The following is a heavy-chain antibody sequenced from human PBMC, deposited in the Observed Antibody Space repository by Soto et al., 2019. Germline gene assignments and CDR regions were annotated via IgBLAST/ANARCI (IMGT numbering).Heavy chain of an antibody. V-gene: IGHV3-53*01. CDR2: IYSGGST. CDR1: GFTVSSNY. CDR3: SRAGLGNYCGGDSCYSLDY. D-gene: IGHD2-15*01. J-gene: IGHJ4*02. Sequence: GGSLRLSCAASGFTVSSNYMSWVRQAPGKGLEWVSVIYSGGSTYYADSVKGRFTVSRDNSKNTLYLQMNSLRAEDTAVYYCSRAGLGNYCGGDSCYSLDYWGPGTLVNVSS.